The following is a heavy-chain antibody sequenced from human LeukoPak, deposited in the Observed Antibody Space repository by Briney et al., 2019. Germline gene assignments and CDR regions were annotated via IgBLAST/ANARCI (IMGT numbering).Heavy chain of an antibody. Sequence: PSETLSLTCTVSGYSISSGYYWGWIRQPPGKGLEWIGSIYYSGSTYYNPSLKSRVTMSVDTSKNQFSLKLSSVTAADTAVYYCARVKRVYDSSALYYYYYYMDVWGKGTTVTISS. J-gene: IGHJ6*03. D-gene: IGHD3-22*01. CDR2: IYYSGST. CDR1: GYSISSGYY. CDR3: ARVKRVYDSSALYYYYYYMDV. V-gene: IGHV4-38-2*02.